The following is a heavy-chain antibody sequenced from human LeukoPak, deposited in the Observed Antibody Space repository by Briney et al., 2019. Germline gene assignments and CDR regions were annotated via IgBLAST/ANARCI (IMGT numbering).Heavy chain of an antibody. CDR1: GFTVSSNY. D-gene: IGHD3-3*01. Sequence: GGSLRLSCAASGFTVSSNYMSWVRQAPGKGLEWVTVIYSGGSTDYADSVKGRFTISRDNSKNTLYLQMNSLRAEDTAVYYCARDYYDRNWFDPWGQGTLVTVSS. CDR2: IYSGGST. V-gene: IGHV3-66*02. CDR3: ARDYYDRNWFDP. J-gene: IGHJ5*02.